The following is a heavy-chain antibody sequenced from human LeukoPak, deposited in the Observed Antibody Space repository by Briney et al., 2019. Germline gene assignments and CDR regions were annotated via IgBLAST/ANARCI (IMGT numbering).Heavy chain of an antibody. CDR2: ISGSGGST. Sequence: TGGSLRLSCAASGFTFSSYGMSWVRQAPGKGLEWVSVISGSGGSTYYADSVKGRFTISRDNSKNTLYLQMNSLRAEDTAVYYCATSPPSSTRYNWFDPWGQGTLVTVSS. J-gene: IGHJ5*02. D-gene: IGHD2-2*01. CDR1: GFTFSSYG. V-gene: IGHV3-23*01. CDR3: ATSPPSSTRYNWFDP.